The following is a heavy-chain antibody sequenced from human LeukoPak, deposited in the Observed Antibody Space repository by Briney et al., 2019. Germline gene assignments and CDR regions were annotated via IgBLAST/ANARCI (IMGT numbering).Heavy chain of an antibody. CDR2: INPSGGST. CDR3: ARGARGPYKHFDY. J-gene: IGHJ4*02. V-gene: IGHV1-46*01. CDR1: GYTFSSYY. D-gene: IGHD3-10*01. Sequence: GASAKVSCKACGYTFSSYYMHWVRQAPGQGLEWMGIINPSGGSTSYAQKVQGRVTMTRDMSTSTGYMELSSLRAEDTAVYYCARGARGPYKHFDYWGQGTLVTVSS.